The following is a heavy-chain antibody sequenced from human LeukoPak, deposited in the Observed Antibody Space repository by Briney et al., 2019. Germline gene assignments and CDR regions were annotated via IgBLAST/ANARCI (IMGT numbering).Heavy chain of an antibody. J-gene: IGHJ4*02. D-gene: IGHD3-10*01. CDR1: GFTFSTYS. CDR3: ARDLITMVRGVMGY. V-gene: IGHV3-21*01. Sequence: PGGSLRLSCAASGFTFSTYSMNWLRQAPGKGLEWVSSISSSSSYIYYADSVRGRFTISRDNAKKSLYLQMNSLRAEDTAVYYCARDLITMVRGVMGYWGQGTLVTVSS. CDR2: ISSSSSYI.